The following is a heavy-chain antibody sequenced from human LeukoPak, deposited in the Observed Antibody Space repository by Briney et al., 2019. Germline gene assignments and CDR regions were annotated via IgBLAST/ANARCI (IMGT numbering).Heavy chain of an antibody. D-gene: IGHD3-16*02. V-gene: IGHV4-59*08. Sequence: NSSETLSLTCTVSGGSISSYYWSWIRQPPGEGLEWIGYIYYSGSTNYNPSLKSRVTISVDTSKNQFSLKLSSVTAADTAVYYCARGEYDYVWGSYRGIDYWGQGTLVTVSS. CDR2: IYYSGST. J-gene: IGHJ4*02. CDR3: ARGEYDYVWGSYRGIDY. CDR1: GGSISSYY.